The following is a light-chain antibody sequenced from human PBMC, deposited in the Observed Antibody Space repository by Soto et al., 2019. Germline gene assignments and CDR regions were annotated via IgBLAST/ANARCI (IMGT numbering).Light chain of an antibody. CDR2: EVN. CDR1: SSDVGGYNY. Sequence: QSALTQPPSASGSPGKSVTISCTGTSSDVGGYNYVSWYQQHPGKAPKLIIYEVNKRPSGVPDRFSGSKSGNTASLTVSGLQAEDEADYYCSSYAGSNNYVFGTGTKLTVL. V-gene: IGLV2-8*01. CDR3: SSYAGSNNYV. J-gene: IGLJ1*01.